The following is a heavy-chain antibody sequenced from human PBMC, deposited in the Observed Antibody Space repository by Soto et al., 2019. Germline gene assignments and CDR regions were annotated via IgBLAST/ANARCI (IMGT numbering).Heavy chain of an antibody. D-gene: IGHD1-26*01. CDR1: GGSFSGYY. J-gene: IGHJ4*02. CDR2: INHSGST. Sequence: QVQLQQWGAGLLKPSETLSLTCAVYGGSFSGYYWSWIRQPPGKGLEWIGEINHSGSTNYNPSLKSRVTISVDTSKNQFSLKLSSVTAADTAVYYCARGGVLEWGASYALDYWGQGTLVTVSS. CDR3: ARGGVLEWGASYALDY. V-gene: IGHV4-34*01.